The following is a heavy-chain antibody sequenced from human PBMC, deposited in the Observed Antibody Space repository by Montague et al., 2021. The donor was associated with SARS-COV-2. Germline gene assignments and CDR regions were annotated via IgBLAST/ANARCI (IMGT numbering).Heavy chain of an antibody. Sequence: SETLSLTCAVSGDSISKSTSFWALVRQPPGKGLQGVVSIVNNAKSHSNPTLEIPVTMSLDTSQNQFSLRLTSVTAADTAVYYCARQTHGFDWLAATIRGFDDWGQGMLVTVSS. CDR1: GDSISKSTSF. V-gene: IGHV4-39*01. J-gene: IGHJ4*02. CDR2: IVNNAKS. CDR3: ARQTHGFDWLAATIRGFDD. D-gene: IGHD3-9*01.